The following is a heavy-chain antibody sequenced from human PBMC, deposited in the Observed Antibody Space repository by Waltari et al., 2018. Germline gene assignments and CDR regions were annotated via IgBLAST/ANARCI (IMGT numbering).Heavy chain of an antibody. CDR3: ARSLIRATGAFDI. D-gene: IGHD1-26*01. V-gene: IGHV3-7*01. CDR1: GCTFSSFC. CDR2: IKQDGSEK. J-gene: IGHJ3*02. Sequence: EVQLVGSWGGLVQPGWSPRLPCSASGCTFSSFCIRWARQAPGKGLEWVANIKQDGSEKYYVDSVKGRFTISRDNAKNSLYLQMNSLRAEDTAVYYCARSLIRATGAFDIWGQGTMVTVSS.